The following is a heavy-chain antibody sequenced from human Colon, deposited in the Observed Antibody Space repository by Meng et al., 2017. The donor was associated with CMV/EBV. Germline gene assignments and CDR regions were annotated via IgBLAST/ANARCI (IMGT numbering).Heavy chain of an antibody. CDR3: VRGGTAMVAHFDY. Sequence: SDPAPDQASDLLSLSCILSRDYFNSKFDHWGWIRQAPGKGLERIWNVYYTECTYYNPSLKSRVTISIDTSMNQFSLKLSSVTAADTAIYYCVRGGTAMVAHFDYWGQGALVTVSS. V-gene: IGHV4-39*07. CDR1: RDYFNSKFDH. CDR2: VYYTECT. J-gene: IGHJ4*02. D-gene: IGHD5-18*01.